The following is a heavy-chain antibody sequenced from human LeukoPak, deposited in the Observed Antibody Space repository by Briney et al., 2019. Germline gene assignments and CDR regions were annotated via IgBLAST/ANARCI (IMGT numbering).Heavy chain of an antibody. CDR1: GFMFSNFA. J-gene: IGHJ4*02. CDR3: AKDQGQAVVPRRFDN. V-gene: IGHV3-23*01. CDR2: IYYSGGNT. D-gene: IGHD2-2*01. Sequence: PGGFLRLSCAASGFMFSNFAMSWVRQAPGQGLEWVSTIYYSGGNTYSADSVKGRFTISRDNAKNTLYLQMNSLRAEDTAVYYCAKDQGQAVVPRRFDNWGQGTLVTVSS.